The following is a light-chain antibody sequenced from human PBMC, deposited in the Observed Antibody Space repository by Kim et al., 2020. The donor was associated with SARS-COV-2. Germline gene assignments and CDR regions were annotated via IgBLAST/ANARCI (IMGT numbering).Light chain of an antibody. J-gene: IGLJ2*01. Sequence: PGTTASINRGGTNIVSKIVPGSRQNPGQAPVLVIYYDSDRPSGIPERFSGSNSGNTATLTISRVEAGDEADYYCQVWDSSSDHRVFGGGTQLTVL. CDR3: QVWDSSSDHRV. CDR2: YDS. CDR1: NIVSKI. V-gene: IGLV3-21*04.